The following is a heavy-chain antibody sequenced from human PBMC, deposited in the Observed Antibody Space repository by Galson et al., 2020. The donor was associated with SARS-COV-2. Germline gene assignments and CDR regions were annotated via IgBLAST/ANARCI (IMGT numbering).Heavy chain of an antibody. D-gene: IGHD4-17*01. CDR3: ASTVTTGYYGMDV. CDR2: ISSSSSYI. J-gene: IGHJ6*02. Sequence: TGGSLRLSCAASGFTFSSYSMNWVRQAPGKGLEWVSSISSSSSYIYYADSVKGRFTISRDNAKNSLYLQMNSLRAEDTAVYYCASTVTTGYYGMDVWGQGTTVTVSS. CDR1: GFTFSSYS. V-gene: IGHV3-21*01.